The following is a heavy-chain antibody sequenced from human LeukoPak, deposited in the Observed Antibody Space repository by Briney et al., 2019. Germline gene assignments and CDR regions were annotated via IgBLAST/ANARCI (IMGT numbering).Heavy chain of an antibody. J-gene: IGHJ5*02. CDR3: ARAGGSGGYYKNWFDP. V-gene: IGHV4-4*07. CDR1: GGSISSYY. CDR2: IYTSGST. D-gene: IGHD3-10*01. Sequence: SETLSLTCTVSGGSISSYYWSWIRQPAGKGLEWIGRIYTSGSTNYNPSLKSRVTMSVDTSKNQFSLKLSSVTAADTAVYYCARAGGSGGYYKNWFDPWGQGTLVTVSS.